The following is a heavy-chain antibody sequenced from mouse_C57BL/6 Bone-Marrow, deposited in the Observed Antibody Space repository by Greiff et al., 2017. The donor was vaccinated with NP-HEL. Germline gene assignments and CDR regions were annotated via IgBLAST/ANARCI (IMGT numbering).Heavy chain of an antibody. D-gene: IGHD2-4*01. V-gene: IGHV1-50*01. CDR1: GYTFTSYW. CDR3: ARYDYDDGGWFAY. J-gene: IGHJ3*01. CDR2: IDPSDSYT. Sequence: QVQLQQPGAELVKPGASVKLSCKASGYTFTSYWMQWVKQRPGQGLEWIGEIDPSDSYTNYNQKFKGKATLTVDTSSSTAYMQLSSLTSEDSAVYYCARYDYDDGGWFAYWGQGTLVTVSA.